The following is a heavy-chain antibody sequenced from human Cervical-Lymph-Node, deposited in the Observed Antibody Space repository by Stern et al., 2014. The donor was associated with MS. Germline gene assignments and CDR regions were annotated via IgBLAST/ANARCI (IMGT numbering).Heavy chain of an antibody. V-gene: IGHV2-5*02. D-gene: IGHD3-3*01. Sequence: QITLKESGPTLVKPTQTLTLTCTFSGFSLNTDGLGVGWIRQPPGKALEWLALIYWDDDKRYSPSLTNRLTITKDTSKNQVVLTMTNVDPVDTATYFCAHGSDYWSAHPDYWGQGIPVTVSS. CDR2: IYWDDDK. CDR1: GFSLNTDGLG. J-gene: IGHJ4*02. CDR3: AHGSDYWSAHPDY.